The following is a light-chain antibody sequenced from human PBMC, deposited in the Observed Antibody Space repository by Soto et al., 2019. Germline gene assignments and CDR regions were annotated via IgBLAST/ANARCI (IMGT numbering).Light chain of an antibody. CDR2: WAS. V-gene: IGKV4-1*01. J-gene: IGKJ2*01. Sequence: DFVMTQSPDSLAVSLGERATINCKSSQSVLYSSNNKNYLAWYQEKPGQPPKLLIYWASTRESGVPDRFSGSGSGTDFTLTISSLQAEDVAVYYCQQYYRSPHTFGQGTKLEIK. CDR1: QSVLYSSNNKNY. CDR3: QQYYRSPHT.